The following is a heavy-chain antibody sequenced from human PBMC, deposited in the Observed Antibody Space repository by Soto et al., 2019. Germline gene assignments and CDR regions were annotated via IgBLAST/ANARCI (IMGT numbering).Heavy chain of an antibody. Sequence: EVQLLESGGGLVQPGGSLRLSCAASGFTFTNYAMTWVRQAPGKGLEWVSSISGGDGDTSYADSVKGRFTISRDNSENTMFPQMTSLRPDDTAVYYCAKDRFTSTVRKYWFFDLWGRGTLVTVSS. CDR3: AKDRFTSTVRKYWFFDL. J-gene: IGHJ2*01. V-gene: IGHV3-23*01. D-gene: IGHD3-10*01. CDR1: GFTFTNYA. CDR2: ISGGDGDT.